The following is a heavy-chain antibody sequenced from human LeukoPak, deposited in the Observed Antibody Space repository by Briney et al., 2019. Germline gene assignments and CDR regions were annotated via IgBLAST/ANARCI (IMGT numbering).Heavy chain of an antibody. J-gene: IGHJ4*02. CDR2: ITPFNGNR. CDR3: ARDDCSGGTCSVAFDF. V-gene: IGHV1-18*01. D-gene: IGHD2-15*01. CDR1: GYTFKNYG. Sequence: ASVKVSCKASGYTFKNYGISWVRLAPGVGLEWLGWITPFNGNRIYAWKFQDRVTVNTDTSTNTADLELRGLTSDDTAIYYCARDDCSGGTCSVAFDFWGQGTHVTVSS.